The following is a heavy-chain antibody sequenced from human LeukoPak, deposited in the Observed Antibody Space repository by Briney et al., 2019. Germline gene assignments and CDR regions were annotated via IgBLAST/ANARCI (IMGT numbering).Heavy chain of an antibody. J-gene: IGHJ4*02. CDR2: ISAYNGNT. Sequence: ASVKVSCKASGYTFTSYGISWVRQAPGQGLEWMGWISAYNGNTNYAQKLQGRVTMTTDTSTSTAYMELRSLRSDDTAVYYCARDLRLVHLCAYFDYWGQGTLVTVSS. V-gene: IGHV1-18*01. D-gene: IGHD6-19*01. CDR1: GYTFTSYG. CDR3: ARDLRLVHLCAYFDY.